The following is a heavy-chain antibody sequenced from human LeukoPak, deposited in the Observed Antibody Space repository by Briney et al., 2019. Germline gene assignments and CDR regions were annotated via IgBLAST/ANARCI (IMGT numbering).Heavy chain of an antibody. CDR3: ALVVPAAIDWFDP. V-gene: IGHV1-2*02. D-gene: IGHD2-2*02. Sequence: ASVKVSCKASGYTFTGYYMHWVRQAPGQGLEWTGWINPNSGGTNYAQKFQGRVTMTRDTSISTAYMELSRLRSDDTAVYYCALVVPAAIDWFDPWGQGTLVTVSS. CDR1: GYTFTGYY. CDR2: INPNSGGT. J-gene: IGHJ5*02.